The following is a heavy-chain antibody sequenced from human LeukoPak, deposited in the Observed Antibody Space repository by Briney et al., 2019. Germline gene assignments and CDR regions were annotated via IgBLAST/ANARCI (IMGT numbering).Heavy chain of an antibody. D-gene: IGHD6-19*01. Sequence: PGGSLRLSCTASGFTFRSYAMTWVRQAPGKGLEWVANMDQEGSEKYYVDSVKGRFTISRDNAKNSLYLQMNSLGAEDTAMYYCARAGYSRGWFAYYWGQGALVTVSS. J-gene: IGHJ4*02. CDR3: ARAGYSRGWFAYY. V-gene: IGHV3-7*05. CDR2: MDQEGSEK. CDR1: GFTFRSYA.